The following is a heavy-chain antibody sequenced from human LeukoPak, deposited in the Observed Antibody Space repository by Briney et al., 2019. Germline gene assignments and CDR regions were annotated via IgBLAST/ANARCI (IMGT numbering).Heavy chain of an antibody. CDR3: AKRVTGTTKYFDY. Sequence: GGSLRLSCAASGFTFSRYGMTWVRRAPGKGLEWVSTITSSGGRTHYSDSVKGRFAISRDNSKNTLYLQMNSLRDEDTAVYYCAKRVTGTTKYFDYWGQGTLVTVSS. CDR2: ITSSGGRT. V-gene: IGHV3-23*01. CDR1: GFTFSRYG. J-gene: IGHJ4*02. D-gene: IGHD1-14*01.